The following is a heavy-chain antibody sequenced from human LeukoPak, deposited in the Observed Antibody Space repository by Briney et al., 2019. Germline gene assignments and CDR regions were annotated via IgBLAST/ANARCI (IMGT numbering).Heavy chain of an antibody. J-gene: IGHJ5*02. D-gene: IGHD6-19*01. Sequence: GGSLRLSCAASGFSFRTSWMNWVRQAPGKGLEWVANIHQYGSERYYVDSVKGRFTISRDNAKNSMYLQMNSLRAEDTAVYYCAAGISVAGSSWFDPWGQGTLVTASS. CDR2: IHQYGSER. CDR1: GFSFRTSW. CDR3: AAGISVAGSSWFDP. V-gene: IGHV3-7*01.